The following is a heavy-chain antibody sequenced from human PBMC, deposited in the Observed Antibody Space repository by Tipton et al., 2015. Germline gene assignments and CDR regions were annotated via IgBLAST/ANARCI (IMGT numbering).Heavy chain of an antibody. V-gene: IGHV1-2*02. D-gene: IGHD5-18*01. CDR1: GYTFTRHD. Sequence: QSGPEVKKPGASVRVSCKASGYTFTRHDMHWVRQAPGHGLEWMGWINPNSGDTIYAQKFQGRVTMTSDTSRTTAYMELSRLKSDDTAIYYCARDRARGYGMEGDFDYWGQGTLVTVSS. CDR3: ARDRARGYGMEGDFDY. CDR2: INPNSGDT. J-gene: IGHJ4*02.